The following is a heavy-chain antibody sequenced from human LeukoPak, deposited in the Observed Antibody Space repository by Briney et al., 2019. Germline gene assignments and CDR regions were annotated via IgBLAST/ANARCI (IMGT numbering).Heavy chain of an antibody. CDR3: AKDNRQFSMDV. J-gene: IGHJ6*04. D-gene: IGHD5-24*01. CDR1: GFTFSRYG. Sequence: GRSLRPSCAASGFTFSRYGVHWVRQAPGKGLEWVALISHGGSNKYYADSMKGRFTISRDNSKNTLYLQMNSLRPEDTAVYYCAKDNRQFSMDVWGNGTTVTVSS. CDR2: ISHGGSNK. V-gene: IGHV3-30*18.